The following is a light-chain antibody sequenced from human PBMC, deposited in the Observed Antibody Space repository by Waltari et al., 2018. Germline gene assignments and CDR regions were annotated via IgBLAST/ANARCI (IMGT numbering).Light chain of an antibody. Sequence: EIVLTQSPGTLCLSPGERATLSCRASHSVSRTLAWYQQKPGQAPSLLIYDASTRATGIPDRFSGSGSGTDFSLTISRLEPEDFAVYYCQKYGTLPATFGQGTKVEIK. CDR2: DAS. CDR3: QKYGTLPAT. V-gene: IGKV3-20*01. CDR1: HSVSRT. J-gene: IGKJ1*01.